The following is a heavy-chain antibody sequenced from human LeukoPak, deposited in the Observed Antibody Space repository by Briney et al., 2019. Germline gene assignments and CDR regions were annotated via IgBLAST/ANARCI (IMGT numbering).Heavy chain of an antibody. V-gene: IGHV4-59*01. CDR3: ARVQHYYDSSGYYLGPYFDY. J-gene: IGHJ4*02. CDR1: GGSISSYY. Sequence: ASETLSLTCTVSGGSISSYYWSWIRQPPGKGLEWSGYIYYSGSTNYNPSLKSRVTISVDTSKNQFSLKLSSVTAADTAVYYRARVQHYYDSSGYYLGPYFDYWGQGTLVTVSS. D-gene: IGHD3-22*01. CDR2: IYYSGST.